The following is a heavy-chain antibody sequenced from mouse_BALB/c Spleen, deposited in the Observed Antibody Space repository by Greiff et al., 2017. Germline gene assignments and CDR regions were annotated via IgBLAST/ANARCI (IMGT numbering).Heavy chain of an antibody. V-gene: IGHV1-5*01. CDR2: IYPGNSDT. J-gene: IGHJ4*01. D-gene: IGHD2-3*01. Sequence: VQLQQSGTVLARPGASVKMSCKASGYTFTSYWMHWVKQRPGQGLEWIGAIYPGNSDTSYNQKFKGKAKLTAVTSTSTAYMELSSLTNEDSAVYYCTRREGYYLGYYAMDYWGQGTSVTVSS. CDR1: GYTFTSYW. CDR3: TRREGYYLGYYAMDY.